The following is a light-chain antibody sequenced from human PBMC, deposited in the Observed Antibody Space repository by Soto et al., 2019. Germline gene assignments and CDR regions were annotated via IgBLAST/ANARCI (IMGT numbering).Light chain of an antibody. CDR2: DAS. Sequence: DIQITQSSSTLSASVGDRVTITCRATQSVSRWLAWYQQKPGRAPKLLIYDASTLESGVPSRFSGGGSGTQFTLTISSLQPEDFATYYCQQYNLYLSYTFGQGTKLQIK. CDR3: QQYNLYLSYT. J-gene: IGKJ2*01. V-gene: IGKV1-5*01. CDR1: QSVSRW.